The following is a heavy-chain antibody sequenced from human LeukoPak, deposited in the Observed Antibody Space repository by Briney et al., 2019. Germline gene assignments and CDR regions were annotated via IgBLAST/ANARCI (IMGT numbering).Heavy chain of an antibody. CDR2: IRSKAYGGTT. Sequence: GGSLRLSCTASGFTFGDYAMSWVRQAPGKGPEWVGFIRSKAYGGTTEYAASVKGRFTISRDDSKSIAYLQMNSLKTEDTAVYYCTRGYYYDSSGYGFDYWGQGTLVTVSS. V-gene: IGHV3-49*04. D-gene: IGHD3-22*01. CDR1: GFTFGDYA. CDR3: TRGYYYDSSGYGFDY. J-gene: IGHJ4*02.